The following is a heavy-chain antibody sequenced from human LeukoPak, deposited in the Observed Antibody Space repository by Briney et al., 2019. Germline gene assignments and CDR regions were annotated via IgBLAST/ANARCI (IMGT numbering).Heavy chain of an antibody. CDR2: IKSKTDGGTT. Sequence: GGSLRLSCAASVFTFSNAWMSWVRQAPGKGLEWVGRIKSKTDGGTTDYAAPVKGRFTISRDDSKNTLYLQMNSLKTEDTAVYYCTTDPAMIVVVITTDYWGQGTLVTVSS. J-gene: IGHJ4*02. D-gene: IGHD3-22*01. V-gene: IGHV3-15*01. CDR3: TTDPAMIVVVITTDY. CDR1: VFTFSNAW.